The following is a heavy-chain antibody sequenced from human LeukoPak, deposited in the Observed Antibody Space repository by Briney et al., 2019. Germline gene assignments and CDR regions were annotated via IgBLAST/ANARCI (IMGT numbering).Heavy chain of an antibody. J-gene: IGHJ2*01. CDR1: GFTFSAYS. CDR3: ARDGSYYDSSGYYPPWYFDL. Sequence: PGGSLRLSCVASGFTFSAYSMNWVRQAPGKGLEWVSSISSSSSYIFYADSVKGRFTISRDNSKNTLYLQMNSLRAEDTAVYYCARDGSYYDSSGYYPPWYFDLWGRGTLVTVSS. CDR2: ISSSSSYI. V-gene: IGHV3-21*01. D-gene: IGHD3-22*01.